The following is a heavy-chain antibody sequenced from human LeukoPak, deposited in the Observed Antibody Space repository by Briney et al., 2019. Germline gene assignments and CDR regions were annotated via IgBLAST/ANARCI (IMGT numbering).Heavy chain of an antibody. D-gene: IGHD3-9*01. J-gene: IGHJ6*04. Sequence: GGSLRLSCAASGFTFSSYAMSWVRQAPGKGLEWVSAISGSGGSTYYADSVKGRFTISRDNFKNTLYLQMNSLRAEDTAVYYCAKEGSLRYFDWPDYYYYGMDVWGKGTTVTVSS. CDR1: GFTFSSYA. V-gene: IGHV3-23*01. CDR3: AKEGSLRYFDWPDYYYYGMDV. CDR2: ISGSGGST.